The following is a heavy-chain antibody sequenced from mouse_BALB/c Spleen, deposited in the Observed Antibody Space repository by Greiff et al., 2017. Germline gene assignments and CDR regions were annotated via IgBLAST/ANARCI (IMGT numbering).Heavy chain of an antibody. Sequence: EVQGVESGGGLVQPGGSRKLSCAASGFTFSSFGMHWVRQAPEKGLEWVAYISSGSSTIYYADTVKGRFTISRDNPKNTLFLQRTSLRSEDTAMYYCARSTYGNYWVYFDYWGQGTTLTVSS. V-gene: IGHV5-17*02. CDR1: GFTFSSFG. CDR2: ISSGSSTI. J-gene: IGHJ2*01. D-gene: IGHD2-10*02. CDR3: ARSTYGNYWVYFDY.